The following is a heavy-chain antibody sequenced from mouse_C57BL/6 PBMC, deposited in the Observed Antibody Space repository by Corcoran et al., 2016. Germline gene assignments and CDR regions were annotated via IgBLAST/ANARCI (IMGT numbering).Heavy chain of an antibody. CDR3: ARADYSLDY. J-gene: IGHJ2*01. CDR1: GYTFTDYY. D-gene: IGHD1-1*01. Sequence: EVQLQQSGPELVKPGASVKISCKASGYTFTDYYMNWVKQSHGKSLEWIGDINPNNGGTSYNQKFKGKATLTVDKSSSTAYMELRSLTSDDSAVYYCARADYSLDYWGQGTTLTVSS. V-gene: IGHV1-26*01. CDR2: INPNNGGT.